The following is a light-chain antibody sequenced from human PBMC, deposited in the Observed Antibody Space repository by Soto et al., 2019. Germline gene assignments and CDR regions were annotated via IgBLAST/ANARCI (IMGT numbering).Light chain of an antibody. J-gene: IGKJ1*01. Sequence: EIVLTQSPVTLSLSPGERATLSCRASQSVSASYLAWYQQKPGQAPRLLIYDASVRATGIPARFSGSGSGTDFTLTISSLEPEDSAVYYCQQHLGRHTFGQGTKVDIK. CDR3: QQHLGRHT. CDR1: QSVSASY. CDR2: DAS. V-gene: IGKV3D-20*02.